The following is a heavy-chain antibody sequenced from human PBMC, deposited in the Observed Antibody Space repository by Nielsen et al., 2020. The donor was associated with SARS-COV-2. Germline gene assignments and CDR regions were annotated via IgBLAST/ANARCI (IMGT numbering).Heavy chain of an antibody. CDR3: ARVWYYDSSGYWSAFDI. Sequence: GGSLRLSCAASGFTFSSWVRQAPGKGLEWVSTLSGNGGRTYYADSVKGRFTISRDNSKNTLYLQMNSLRAEDTAVYYCARVWYYDSSGYWSAFDIWGQGTMVTVSS. V-gene: IGHV3-23*01. D-gene: IGHD3-22*01. CDR1: GFTFSS. J-gene: IGHJ3*02. CDR2: LSGNGGRT.